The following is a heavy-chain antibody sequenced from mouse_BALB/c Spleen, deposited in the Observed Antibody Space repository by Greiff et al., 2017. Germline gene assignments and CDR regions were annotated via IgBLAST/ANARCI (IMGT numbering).Heavy chain of an antibody. V-gene: IGHV5-6-3*01. D-gene: IGHD1-1*01. Sequence: EVKLMESGGGLVQPGGSLKLSCAASGFTFSSYGMSWVRQTPDKRLELVATINSNGGSTYYPDSVKGRFTISRDNAKNTLYLQMSSLKSEDTAMYYCARAHYGSSSWFAYWGQGTLVTVSA. CDR2: INSNGGST. CDR1: GFTFSSYG. J-gene: IGHJ3*01. CDR3: ARAHYGSSSWFAY.